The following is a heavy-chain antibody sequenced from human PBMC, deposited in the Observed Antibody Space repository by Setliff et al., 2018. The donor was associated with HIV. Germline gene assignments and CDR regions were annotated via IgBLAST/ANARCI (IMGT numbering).Heavy chain of an antibody. Sequence: GGSLRLSCAASGFTFSSYWMHWVRQAPGKGLVWVSLINSDGSSTGYGDSVKGRFTISRDNAKNTLYLQMNSLRAEDTAVYYCASLGGLLYTSSSLRGVDYWGQGTLVTVSS. J-gene: IGHJ4*02. V-gene: IGHV3-74*01. CDR2: INSDGSST. CDR1: GFTFSSYW. CDR3: ASLGGLLYTSSSLRGVDY. D-gene: IGHD6-6*01.